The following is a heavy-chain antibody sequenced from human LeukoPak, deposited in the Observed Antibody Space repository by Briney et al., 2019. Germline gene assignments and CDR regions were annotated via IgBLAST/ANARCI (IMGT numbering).Heavy chain of an antibody. CDR1: GYTFTGYY. D-gene: IGHD1-26*01. CDR3: ARGVSGSYYYYYMDV. V-gene: IGHV1-2*02. Sequence: GASVKVSCKASGYTFTGYYMHWARQAPGQGLEWMGWINPNSGGTNYAQKFQGRVTMTRDTSISTAYMELSRLRSDDTAVYYCARGVSGSYYYYYMDVWGKGATVTVSS. CDR2: INPNSGGT. J-gene: IGHJ6*03.